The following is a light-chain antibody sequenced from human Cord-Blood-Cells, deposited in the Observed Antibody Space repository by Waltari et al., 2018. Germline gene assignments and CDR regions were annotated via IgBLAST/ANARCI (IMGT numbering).Light chain of an antibody. J-gene: IGKJ2*01. CDR1: QSVSSSY. V-gene: IGKV3-20*01. CDR3: QQYGSSPPMYT. CDR2: GAS. Sequence: EIVLTQSPGPLSLSPGERAPLSCRASQSVSSSYLAWYQQKPGQAPRLLIYGASSRATGIPDRFSGSGSGTDFTLTISRLEPEDFAVYYCQQYGSSPPMYTFGQGTKLEIK.